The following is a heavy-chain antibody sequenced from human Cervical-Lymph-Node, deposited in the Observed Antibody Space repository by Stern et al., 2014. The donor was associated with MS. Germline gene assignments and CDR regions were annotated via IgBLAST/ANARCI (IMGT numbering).Heavy chain of an antibody. CDR2: AWLDGSTA. J-gene: IGHJ4*02. CDR1: GFTFSSYG. CDR3: ARGHIPYAYNYLFDY. Sequence: QVQLVESGGGVVQPGTSLRLSCAASGFTFSSYGMHWVRQAPGKGLEWVGLAWLDGSTAYYTNSVKGRFTISRDNSKNTLFLQMNSLTAEDTAVYYCARGHIPYAYNYLFDYWGQGTLVTVSS. V-gene: IGHV3-33*01. D-gene: IGHD5-24*01.